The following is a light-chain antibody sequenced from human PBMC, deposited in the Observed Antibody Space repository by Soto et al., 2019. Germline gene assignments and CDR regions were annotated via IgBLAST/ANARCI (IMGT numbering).Light chain of an antibody. Sequence: DIQMTQSPSALSASVGDRVTITCQASQDISDVLNWYQQQPGKAPKVLIYDASKLQTGVPSRFSGRGSGKDFTFTISSLQPEDSGTYYCQQFYDLPITFGQGTRLEIK. CDR2: DAS. CDR3: QQFYDLPIT. CDR1: QDISDV. J-gene: IGKJ5*01. V-gene: IGKV1-33*01.